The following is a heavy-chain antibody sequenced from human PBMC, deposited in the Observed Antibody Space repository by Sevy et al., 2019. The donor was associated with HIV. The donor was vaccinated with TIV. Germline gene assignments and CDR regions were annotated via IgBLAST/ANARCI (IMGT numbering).Heavy chain of an antibody. Sequence: GGSLRLSCAASGFTFSSYAMSWVRQAPKKGLEWVSTTSASGGTTYYADSVKGRFIISRDNSKNTLYLQMNTLRAEDTAVYYCANQGHSSGWYYFDYWGQGTLVTVSS. CDR3: ANQGHSSGWYYFDY. J-gene: IGHJ4*02. V-gene: IGHV3-23*01. D-gene: IGHD6-19*01. CDR1: GFTFSSYA. CDR2: TSASGGTT.